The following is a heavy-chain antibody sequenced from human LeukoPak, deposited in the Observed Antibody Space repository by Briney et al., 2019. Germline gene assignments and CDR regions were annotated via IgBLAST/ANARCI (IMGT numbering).Heavy chain of an antibody. D-gene: IGHD2-2*02. CDR2: IYHSGST. V-gene: IGHV4-4*02. Sequence: SGTLSLTCAVSGASISSNNWWWSWVRQPPGKGLEWIGEIYHSGSTNYNPSLKSRVTMSVDKSKNQFSLKLSSVTAADTAVYYCARDTERYIVVVPAAIIFWGQGTLVTVSS. CDR1: GASISSNNW. J-gene: IGHJ4*02. CDR3: ARDTERYIVVVPAAIIF.